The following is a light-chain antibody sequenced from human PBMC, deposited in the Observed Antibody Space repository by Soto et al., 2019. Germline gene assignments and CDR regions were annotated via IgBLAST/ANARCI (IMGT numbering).Light chain of an antibody. CDR2: ASS. J-gene: IGLJ1*01. Sequence: QSALTQPACVSGSPGQSITISCTGTSSDVGGYNYVSWYQHHPGKAPRLMIYASSNRPSGVSHRFSGSRSGNTASLTISGLQAEDEADYYCSSYTSGSTLYVFGTGTKLTVL. V-gene: IGLV2-14*01. CDR1: SSDVGGYNY. CDR3: SSYTSGSTLYV.